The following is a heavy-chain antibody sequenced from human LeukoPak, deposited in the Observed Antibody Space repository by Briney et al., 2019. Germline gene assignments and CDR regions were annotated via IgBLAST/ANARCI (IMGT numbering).Heavy chain of an antibody. CDR1: GFNFNNYA. Sequence: GGSLRLSCAASGFNFNNYAMSWVRQAPGKGLEWVSTISVTGGDTEYAHSVRGRFTISRDNSRNTLYLQMSSLRAEDTAIYYCAKVFRPDGDFHSFDFWGQGTLVTVSS. CDR3: AKVFRPDGDFHSFDF. J-gene: IGHJ4*02. CDR2: ISVTGGDT. D-gene: IGHD4-17*01. V-gene: IGHV3-23*01.